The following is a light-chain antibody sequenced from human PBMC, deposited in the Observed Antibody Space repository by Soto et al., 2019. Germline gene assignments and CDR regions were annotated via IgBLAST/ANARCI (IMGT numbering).Light chain of an antibody. CDR2: GAS. V-gene: IGKV3-20*01. Sequence: EIVLTQSPGTLSLSPGERATLSCRASQSVSSGYLAWYQQRPGQAPRLLIFGASYRATGVPDRFSGSGSGTDFTLTISRLEPEDFAVYYCQQYSSSPPEFTFGPGTKVDSK. J-gene: IGKJ3*01. CDR1: QSVSSGY. CDR3: QQYSSSPPEFT.